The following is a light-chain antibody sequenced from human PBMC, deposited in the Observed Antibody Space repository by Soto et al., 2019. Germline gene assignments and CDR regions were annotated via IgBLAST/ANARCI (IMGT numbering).Light chain of an antibody. CDR1: QSLSTR. Sequence: DIQMTQSPSTLSASVGDRVTITCRASQSLSTRFSCYQQKPGKAPKLLIYAASSLESVVPSRFSGSGSGTEFTLTIISLQPEDFATYYCQQSYRFPKTFGRGTKVDIK. J-gene: IGKJ1*01. V-gene: IGKV1-5*01. CDR3: QQSYRFPKT. CDR2: AAS.